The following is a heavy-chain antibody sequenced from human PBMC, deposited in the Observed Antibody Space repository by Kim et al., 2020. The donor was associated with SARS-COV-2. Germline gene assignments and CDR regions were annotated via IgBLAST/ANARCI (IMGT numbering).Heavy chain of an antibody. Sequence: QKFQGRVTMTRNTSISTAYMELSSLRSEDTAVYYCARALHSSGWYGWFDPWGQGTLVTVSS. D-gene: IGHD6-19*01. CDR3: ARALHSSGWYGWFDP. V-gene: IGHV1-8*01. J-gene: IGHJ5*02.